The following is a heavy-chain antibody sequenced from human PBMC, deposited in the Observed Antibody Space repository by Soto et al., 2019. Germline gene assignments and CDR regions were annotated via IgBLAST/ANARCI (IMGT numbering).Heavy chain of an antibody. D-gene: IGHD1-26*01. Sequence: PGGSLRLSCEASGFTFSSYVMNWVRQAPGKGLEWVSAISGSGGSTYCADSVKGRFTISRDNSKNTLYLQMNSLRAEDTAVYYCAKHGRYYYNAMDVWGQGTTVTVSS. CDR2: ISGSGGST. V-gene: IGHV3-23*01. CDR1: GFTFSSYV. J-gene: IGHJ6*02. CDR3: AKHGRYYYNAMDV.